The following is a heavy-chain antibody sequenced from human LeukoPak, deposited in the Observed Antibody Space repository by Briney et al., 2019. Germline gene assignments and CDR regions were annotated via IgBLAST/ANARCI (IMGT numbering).Heavy chain of an antibody. D-gene: IGHD1-26*01. J-gene: IGHJ4*02. Sequence: GGSLRLSCAASGFTFSSYSMNWVRQAPGKGLEWVSSISSSSSYIYYADSVKGRFTISRDNAKNSLYLQMNSLRAEDTAVYYCARAWELLSYYFDYWGQGTLVTVSS. CDR2: ISSSSSYI. V-gene: IGHV3-21*01. CDR3: ARAWELLSYYFDY. CDR1: GFTFSSYS.